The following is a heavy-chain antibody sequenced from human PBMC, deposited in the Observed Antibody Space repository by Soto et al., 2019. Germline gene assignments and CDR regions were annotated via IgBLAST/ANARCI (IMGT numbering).Heavy chain of an antibody. J-gene: IGHJ3*02. V-gene: IGHV3-30*18. CDR1: GFTFSSHG. CDR3: AKESRRAHAFDI. CDR2: ISYDGSNK. Sequence: QVQLVESGGGVVQPGRSLRLSCAASGFTFSSHGMHWVRQAPGKGLEWVAVISYDGSNKYYADSVKGRFTISRDNSKNTLHLQMNSLRAEDTAVYYCAKESRRAHAFDIWGQGTMVTVSS.